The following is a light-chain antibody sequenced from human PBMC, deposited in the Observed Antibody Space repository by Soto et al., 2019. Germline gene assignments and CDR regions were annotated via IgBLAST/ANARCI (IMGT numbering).Light chain of an antibody. CDR2: VAS. J-gene: IGKJ4*01. CDR3: QQYYEFPLT. V-gene: IGKV1-8*01. CDR1: QDISSY. Sequence: AIRMTQSPSSLSASPGDRVTITCRASQDISSYLAWYQQKPGKAPNLLIYVASTLQSGVPSWFSGSGSGTDFTLTISRLQSEDFATYYCQQYYEFPLTFGGGTKVQIK.